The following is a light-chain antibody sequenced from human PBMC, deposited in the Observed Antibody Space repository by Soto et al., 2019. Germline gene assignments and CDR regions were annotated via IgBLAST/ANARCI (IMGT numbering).Light chain of an antibody. V-gene: IGKV3-15*01. Sequence: ETVMTQSPATLSVSPGERATLSCRASQTVSSNLAWYQQKPGQSPRLLIYGASTRATGIPARFSGSGSGTEFTLTISSLQSEDFAVYYCQQYNNWPPYTFGQGTKVDI. CDR3: QQYNNWPPYT. CDR2: GAS. J-gene: IGKJ2*01. CDR1: QTVSSN.